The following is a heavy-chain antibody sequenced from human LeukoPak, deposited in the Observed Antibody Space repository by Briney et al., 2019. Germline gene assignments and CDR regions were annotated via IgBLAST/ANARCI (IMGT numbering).Heavy chain of an antibody. CDR3: ARVARGSTYYSPLDY. V-gene: IGHV3-7*01. D-gene: IGHD1-26*01. CDR1: GFTFYSFW. J-gene: IGHJ4*02. CDR2: IKQDESEK. Sequence: GGSLRLSCAASGFTFYSFWMTWVRQAPGEGLEWVANIKQDESEKYYVESVKGRFTISRDNAKNSLYLQMNSLRADDTAVYYCARVARGSTYYSPLDYWGQGTLVTVSS.